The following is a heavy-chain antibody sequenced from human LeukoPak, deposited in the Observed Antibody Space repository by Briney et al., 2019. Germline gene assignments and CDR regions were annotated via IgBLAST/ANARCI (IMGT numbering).Heavy chain of an antibody. CDR2: IYSVGSA. V-gene: IGHV4-4*07. Sequence: SETLSLTCTVSGGSINNYYWSWLRQPAGKGLEWMGRIYSVGSANFSPSLKSRVTMSVDTSKNQFALKLSSVTVADTAVYYCARGSSGWYSIDYWGEGILVTVSS. CDR3: ARGSSGWYSIDY. D-gene: IGHD6-19*01. J-gene: IGHJ4*02. CDR1: GGSINNYY.